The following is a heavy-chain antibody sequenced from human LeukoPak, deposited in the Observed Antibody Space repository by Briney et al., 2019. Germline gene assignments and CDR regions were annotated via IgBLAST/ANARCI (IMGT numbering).Heavy chain of an antibody. CDR2: IHSAGST. D-gene: IGHD3-22*01. Sequence: GGSLRLSCAASGFTVSSNYMSWVRQAPGKGLEWVSIIHSAGSTYYADSVKGRFTISRDNSKSTLYLQMNSLRAEDTAVYYCARGFYYDSRAFDIWGQGTMVTVSS. CDR1: GFTVSSNY. V-gene: IGHV3-66*01. CDR3: ARGFYYDSRAFDI. J-gene: IGHJ3*02.